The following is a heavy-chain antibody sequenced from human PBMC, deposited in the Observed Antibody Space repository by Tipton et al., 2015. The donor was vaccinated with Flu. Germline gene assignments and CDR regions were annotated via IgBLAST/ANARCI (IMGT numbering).Heavy chain of an antibody. D-gene: IGHD3-22*01. CDR2: ISGDGGYT. V-gene: IGHV3-43*02. CDR1: GFTFDDYA. J-gene: IGHJ4*02. CDR3: AKNGPRDYSDSSGYYADY. Sequence: SLRLSCAASGFTFDDYAMHWVRQAPGKGLEWVSLISGDGGYTYYADSVKGRFTISRDNSKDSLFLQMNSLRSEDSALYYCAKNGPRDYSDSSGYYADYWGQGTLVTVSS.